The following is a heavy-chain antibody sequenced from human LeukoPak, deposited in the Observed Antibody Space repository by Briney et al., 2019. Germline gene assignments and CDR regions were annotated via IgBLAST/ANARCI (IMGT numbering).Heavy chain of an antibody. CDR2: INNVGSHV. D-gene: IGHD4-11*01. CDR1: GFPFSSSA. V-gene: IGHV3-21*01. Sequence: GGSLTLSCAASGFPFSSSAMNWVRQAPGKGLEWVSSINNVGSHVSYAGSVRGRFTISRDNAKNLLYLQMDSLRAEDTAVYYCARDPTQYLRYGYFDYWGQGTLVTVSS. J-gene: IGHJ4*02. CDR3: ARDPTQYLRYGYFDY.